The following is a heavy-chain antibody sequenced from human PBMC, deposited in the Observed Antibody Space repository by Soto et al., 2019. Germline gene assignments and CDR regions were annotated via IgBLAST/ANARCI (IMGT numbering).Heavy chain of an antibody. Sequence: PGGSLRLSCAASGFTFSSYGMHWVRQAPGKGLEWVAVIWYDGSNKYYADSVKGRFTISRDNAKNSLYLQMNSLRDEDTAVYYCARDLPQTQYGSGSPFFDYWGQGTLVTVSS. V-gene: IGHV3-33*01. J-gene: IGHJ4*02. CDR2: IWYDGSNK. D-gene: IGHD3-10*01. CDR1: GFTFSSYG. CDR3: ARDLPQTQYGSGSPFFDY.